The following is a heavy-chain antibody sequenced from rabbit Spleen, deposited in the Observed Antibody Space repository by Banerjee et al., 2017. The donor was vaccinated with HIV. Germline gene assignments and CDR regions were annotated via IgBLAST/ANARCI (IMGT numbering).Heavy chain of an antibody. CDR2: IDTVFGIT. CDR1: GFTLSSYY. V-gene: IGHV1S7*01. J-gene: IGHJ3*01. D-gene: IGHD8-1*01. Sequence: HLKESGGGLVQPGGSLKLSCTASGFTLSSYYMNWVRQAPGKGLEWIGYIDTVFGITYYANWVNGRFSISRENAQNTVFLQMTSLTAADTASYFCARDGAGGSYFALWGQGTLVTVS. CDR3: ARDGAGGSYFAL.